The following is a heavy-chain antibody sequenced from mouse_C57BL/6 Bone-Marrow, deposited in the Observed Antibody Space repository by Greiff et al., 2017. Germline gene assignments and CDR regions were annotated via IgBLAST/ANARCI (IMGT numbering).Heavy chain of an antibody. CDR2: IYPSDSET. CDR1: GYTFTSYW. V-gene: IGHV1-61*01. J-gene: IGHJ1*03. CDR3: ASGSRRWFDV. Sequence: QVQLQQSGAELVRPGSSVKLSCKASGYTFTSYWMHWVKQRPEQGLEWIGNIYPSDSETHYNPKFKDKATLTVDKSSSTAYMQLSSLTSEDSAVYYSASGSRRWFDVWGTGTTVTVSS. D-gene: IGHD1-1*02.